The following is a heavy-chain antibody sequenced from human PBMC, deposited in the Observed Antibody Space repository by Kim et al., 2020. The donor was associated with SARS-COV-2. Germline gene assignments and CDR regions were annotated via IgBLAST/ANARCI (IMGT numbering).Heavy chain of an antibody. D-gene: IGHD5-12*01. CDR1: GYTFTSYG. Sequence: ASVKVSCKASGYTFTSYGISWVRQAPGQGLEWMGWISAYNGNTNYAQKLQGRVTMTTDTSTSTAYMELRSLRSDDTAVYYCARSLSNRVATLCDYWGQGTLVTVSS. CDR2: ISAYNGNT. V-gene: IGHV1-18*04. J-gene: IGHJ4*02. CDR3: ARSLSNRVATLCDY.